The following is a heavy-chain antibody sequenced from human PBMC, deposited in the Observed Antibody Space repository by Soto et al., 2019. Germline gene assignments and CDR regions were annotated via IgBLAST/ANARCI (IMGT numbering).Heavy chain of an antibody. CDR3: ARGGSSWSAEYFQH. J-gene: IGHJ1*01. V-gene: IGHV1-18*01. CDR1: GYTFRNFG. CDR2: ISGYNGNT. D-gene: IGHD6-13*01. Sequence: QVQLVQSGAEVKKPGASVKVSCKASGYTFRNFGISWVRQAPGQGHEWMGWISGYNGNTKYAQTLQGRVTMTTDTSTTTAYMEVRSLRSDDTAVYYCARGGSSWSAEYFQHWGQGTQVIVSS.